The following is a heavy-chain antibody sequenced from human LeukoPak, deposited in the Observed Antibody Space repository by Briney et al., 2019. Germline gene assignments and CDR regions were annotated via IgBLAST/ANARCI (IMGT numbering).Heavy chain of an antibody. Sequence: KPSETLSLTCTVSGGSISSYYWSWIRQPTGKGLEWIGYIYYSGSTNYNPSLKSRVTISVDTSKNQFSLKLSSVTAADTAVYYCARLYSSGWYVIDYWGQGTLVTVSS. V-gene: IGHV4-59*01. CDR1: GGSISSYY. J-gene: IGHJ4*02. CDR2: IYYSGST. D-gene: IGHD6-19*01. CDR3: ARLYSSGWYVIDY.